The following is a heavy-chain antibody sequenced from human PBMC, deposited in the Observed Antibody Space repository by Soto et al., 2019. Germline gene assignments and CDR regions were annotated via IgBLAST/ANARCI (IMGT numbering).Heavy chain of an antibody. D-gene: IGHD5-12*01. CDR2: ITPDGRST. J-gene: IGHJ4*01. CDR1: GFTFSNYW. V-gene: IGHV3-74*01. CDR3: ARYSYIGWIYYGFDY. Sequence: EVQLVESGGGLAQPGGSLRLSCAASGFTFSNYWMHWVRDAPGKGLVWVSRITPDGRSTSYVDSVRGRFTFSRDNAKNTLYLQMNSLRVEDTAVYYCARYSYIGWIYYGFDYWGHGTLVTVSS.